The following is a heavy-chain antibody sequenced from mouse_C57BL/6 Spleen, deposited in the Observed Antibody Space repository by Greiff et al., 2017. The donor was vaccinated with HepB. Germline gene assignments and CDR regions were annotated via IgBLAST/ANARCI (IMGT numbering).Heavy chain of an antibody. CDR3: ARSLTGSFDY. J-gene: IGHJ2*01. V-gene: IGHV1-50*01. D-gene: IGHD4-1*01. CDR2: IDPSDSYT. CDR1: GYTFTSYW. Sequence: QVQLKQPGAELVKPGASVKLSCKASGYTFTSYWMQWVKQRPGQGLEWIGEIDPSDSYTNYNQKFKGKATLTVDTSSSTAYMQLSSLTSEDSAVYYCARSLTGSFDYWGQGTTLTVSS.